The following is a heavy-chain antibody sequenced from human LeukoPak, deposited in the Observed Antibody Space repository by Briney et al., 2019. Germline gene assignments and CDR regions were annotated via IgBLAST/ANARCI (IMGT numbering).Heavy chain of an antibody. J-gene: IGHJ4*02. D-gene: IGHD3-22*01. V-gene: IGHV3-9*01. Sequence: GGSLRLSCVASGFTFHDYGIHWVRHAPGKGLEWVSGISWNSRSIGYADSVKGRFTFSRDNAKNSLYPQMNSLRVEDTAFYYCAKDSSSGYYRHLDYWGQGIQVTVSS. CDR2: ISWNSRSI. CDR3: AKDSSSGYYRHLDY. CDR1: GFTFHDYG.